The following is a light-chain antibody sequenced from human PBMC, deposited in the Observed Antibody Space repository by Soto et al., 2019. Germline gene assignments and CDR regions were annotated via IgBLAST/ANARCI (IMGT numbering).Light chain of an antibody. Sequence: DIQMTQSPSSLSASVGDRVTITCRASQSISSYLNWYQQKPGKAPKLLIYAASTLQSGVQSRFGGSGSGTDFTLTISSLQPEDVATYYCKKYNSAPLTFGPGTRLEIK. CDR3: KKYNSAPLT. V-gene: IGKV1-27*01. CDR2: AAS. J-gene: IGKJ5*01. CDR1: QSISSY.